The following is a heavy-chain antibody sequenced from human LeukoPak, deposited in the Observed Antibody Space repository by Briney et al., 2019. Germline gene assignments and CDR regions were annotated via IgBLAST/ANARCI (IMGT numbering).Heavy chain of an antibody. J-gene: IGHJ4*02. Sequence: GGSLRLSCAASGFTFSSYSMNWVRQAPGKRLEWVSSITSSSSDAFYADSVKGRFTISRDNAKNSLYLQMNSLRAEDTAVYYCARHVVAVGFDYWGQGTLVTVSS. CDR1: GFTFSSYS. V-gene: IGHV3-21*01. D-gene: IGHD3-22*01. CDR2: ITSSSSDA. CDR3: ARHVVAVGFDY.